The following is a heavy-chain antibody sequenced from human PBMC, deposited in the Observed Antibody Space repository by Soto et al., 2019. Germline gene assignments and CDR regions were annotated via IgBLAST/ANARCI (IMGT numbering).Heavy chain of an antibody. D-gene: IGHD6-13*01. V-gene: IGHV3-30-3*01. J-gene: IGHJ4*02. Sequence: PGGSLRLSCAASGFTFSSYAMHWVRQAPGKGLEWVAVISYDGSNKYYADSVKGRFTISRDNSKNTLYLQMNSLRAEDTAVYYCARDPFHSSSCFDYWGQGTLVTVSS. CDR1: GFTFSSYA. CDR2: ISYDGSNK. CDR3: ARDPFHSSSCFDY.